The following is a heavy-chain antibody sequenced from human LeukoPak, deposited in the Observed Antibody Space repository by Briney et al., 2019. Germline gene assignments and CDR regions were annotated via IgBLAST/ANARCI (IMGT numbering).Heavy chain of an antibody. CDR1: GGTFSSYA. CDR2: IIPTFGTA. Sequence: ASAKVSCKASGGTFSSYAISWVRQAPGQGLEWMGGIIPTFGTANYAQKFQGRVTITADESTSTAYMELSSLRSEDTAVYYCAVNIVATTLAWDYWGQGTLVTVSS. J-gene: IGHJ4*02. CDR3: AVNIVATTLAWDY. D-gene: IGHD5-12*01. V-gene: IGHV1-69*13.